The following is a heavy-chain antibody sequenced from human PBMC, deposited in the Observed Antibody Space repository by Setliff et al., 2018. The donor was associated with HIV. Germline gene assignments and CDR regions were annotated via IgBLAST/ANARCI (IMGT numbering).Heavy chain of an antibody. CDR1: GGSISNYY. CDR2: IQTSGRT. Sequence: SETLSLTCTVSGGSISNYYWSWIRQPAGKGLEWVGRIQTSGRTNNNPSLKSRVTMSVDTSKDQFSLILTSVTAADTAVYYCARSSRVNCGGDCYLFDYWGQGTPVTVSS. CDR3: ARSSRVNCGGDCYLFDY. V-gene: IGHV4-4*07. D-gene: IGHD2-21*02. J-gene: IGHJ4*02.